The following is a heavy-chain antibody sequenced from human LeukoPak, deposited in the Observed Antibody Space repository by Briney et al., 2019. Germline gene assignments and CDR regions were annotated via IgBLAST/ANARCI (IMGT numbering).Heavy chain of an antibody. D-gene: IGHD1-1*01. Sequence: GGSLRLSCAASGFTFSSYGMSWVRQAPGKGLEWVSAISGSGGSTYYADSVKGRFTISRDNSKNTLYLQMNSLRAEDTAVYYCARDLCDNEDYWGQGTLVTVSS. CDR1: GFTFSSYG. CDR2: ISGSGGST. J-gene: IGHJ4*02. CDR3: ARDLCDNEDY. V-gene: IGHV3-23*01.